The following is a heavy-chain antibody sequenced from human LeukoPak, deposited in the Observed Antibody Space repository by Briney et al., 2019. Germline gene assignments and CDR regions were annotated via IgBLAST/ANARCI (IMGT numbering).Heavy chain of an antibody. CDR2: INHSGST. Sequence: SETLSLTCAVYGGSFSGYYWSWIRQPPGKGLEWIGEINHSGSTKYNSSLKSRVTISVDTSKNQFSLKLSSVTAADTAVYYCARGSSSSSWYFDYWGQGTLVTVSS. CDR1: GGSFSGYY. V-gene: IGHV4-34*01. CDR3: ARGSSSSSWYFDY. J-gene: IGHJ4*02. D-gene: IGHD6-13*01.